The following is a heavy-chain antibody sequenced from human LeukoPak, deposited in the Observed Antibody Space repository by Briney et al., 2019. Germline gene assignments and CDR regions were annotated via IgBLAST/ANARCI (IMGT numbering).Heavy chain of an antibody. J-gene: IGHJ4*02. D-gene: IGHD3-10*01. Sequence: GGSLTLSCTTSGFTFSNYWMYWVRQAPGKGLMWVSRIMSDGTGKTYTDSVEGRFTISRDNAKNTLYLQMNSLRDEDTAVYYCVRGQTIDYWGQGTLVTVSS. CDR3: VRGQTIDY. CDR1: GFTFSNYW. CDR2: IMSDGTGK. V-gene: IGHV3-74*01.